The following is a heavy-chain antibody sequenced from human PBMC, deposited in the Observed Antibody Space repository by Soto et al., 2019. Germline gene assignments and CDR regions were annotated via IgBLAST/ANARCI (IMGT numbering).Heavy chain of an antibody. Sequence: QLQLVQSGAEVERPGASVRVSCKAYGYPFSKYGISWIRQAPGQGLEWMGWIKPDNGDTNYAQKFQGIVTMTTDTSSNTAYMELRSLRSDDAAVYYCATSYGSGFDPWGQGTLVSVSS. CDR1: GYPFSKYG. CDR3: ATSYGSGFDP. V-gene: IGHV1-18*04. D-gene: IGHD3-10*01. CDR2: IKPDNGDT. J-gene: IGHJ5*02.